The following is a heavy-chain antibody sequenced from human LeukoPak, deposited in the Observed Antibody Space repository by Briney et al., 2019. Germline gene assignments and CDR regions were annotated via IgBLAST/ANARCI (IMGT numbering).Heavy chain of an antibody. J-gene: IGHJ4*02. CDR2: IWSDGNNK. D-gene: IGHD3-10*01. CDR1: GFSFTTYA. V-gene: IGHV3-33*01. Sequence: GGSLRLSCAASGFSFTTYAMHWVRQAPGKGLEWVAVIWSDGNNKYYADSVKGRFAISRDNSKNTLYLQMNSLRAEDTALYYCARGYYGSSFGYWGQGTLVTVSS. CDR3: ARGYYGSSFGY.